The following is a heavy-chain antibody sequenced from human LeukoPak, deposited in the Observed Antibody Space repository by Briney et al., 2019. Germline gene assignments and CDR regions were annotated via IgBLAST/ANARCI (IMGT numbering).Heavy chain of an antibody. Sequence: GGSLRLSCAASGFIFSSYEMNWVRQAPGKGLEWVSYISSSGSTRYYADSVKGRFTMSRDNAKNSLYLQMNSLRAEDTAVYYCAELGITMIGGVWGKGTTVTISS. D-gene: IGHD3-10*02. CDR1: GFIFSSYE. CDR2: ISSSGSTR. V-gene: IGHV3-48*03. J-gene: IGHJ6*04. CDR3: AELGITMIGGV.